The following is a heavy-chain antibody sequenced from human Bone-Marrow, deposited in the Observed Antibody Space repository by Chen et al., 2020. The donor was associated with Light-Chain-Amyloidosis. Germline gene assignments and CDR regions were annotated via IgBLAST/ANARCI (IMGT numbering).Heavy chain of an antibody. Sequence: EVQLVESGGGLVQPGGSLRLSCAASGFIFSSYSMNWVRQAPGKGLEWLSYISNNNIYYADSVKGRFTISRDNARNSLSLQMNSLRAEDSAVYYCAKFKVDFWSGFPPHFDYWGQGTLVTVSS. CDR3: AKFKVDFWSGFPPHFDY. V-gene: IGHV3-48*01. CDR2: ISNNNI. CDR1: GFIFSSYS. J-gene: IGHJ4*02. D-gene: IGHD3-3*01.